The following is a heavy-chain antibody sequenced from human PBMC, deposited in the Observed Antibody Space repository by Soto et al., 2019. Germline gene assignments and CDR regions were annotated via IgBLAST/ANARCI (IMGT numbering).Heavy chain of an antibody. CDR2: INAGNDNG. J-gene: IGHJ4*02. CDR1: GYSFTTYA. CDR3: ARESGGIVDY. D-gene: IGHD3-16*01. Sequence: QVQFVQSGAEVKKPGASVKVSCQASGYSFTTYAIPWVRQAPGQRPEWMGWINAGNDNGKHSQNFQGRVTIFSDTSASTAYMELSSLRFEDTAVYYGARESGGIVDYWGQGTLVTVSS. V-gene: IGHV1-3*01.